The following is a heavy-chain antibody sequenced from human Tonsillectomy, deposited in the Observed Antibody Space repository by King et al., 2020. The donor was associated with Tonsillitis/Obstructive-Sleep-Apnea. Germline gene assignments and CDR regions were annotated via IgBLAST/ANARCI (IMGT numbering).Heavy chain of an antibody. Sequence: VQLVESGGGLVQPGGSLRLSCAASGFTFSSYAMSWVRQAPGKGLEWVSSLSNIGGSTYYADSVKGRFTISRDNSKNTLDLQMNSLRAEDTAVYYCAKGGAYTSSWEDEYYYMDVWGKGTTVTVSS. CDR1: GFTFSSYA. J-gene: IGHJ6*03. CDR2: LSNIGGST. CDR3: AKGGAYTSSWEDEYYYMDV. D-gene: IGHD6-13*01. V-gene: IGHV3-23*04.